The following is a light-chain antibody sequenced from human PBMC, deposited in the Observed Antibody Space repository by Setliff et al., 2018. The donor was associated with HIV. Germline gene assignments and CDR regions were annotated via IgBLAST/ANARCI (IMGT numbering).Light chain of an antibody. CDR3: CSYAGTYTYI. CDR2: DVY. J-gene: IGLJ1*01. V-gene: IGLV2-11*03. Sequence: GTGSSSDVGAYNFVSWYQQLPGKAPKLIIYDVYRRPSGVPDRFSGSKSGDTASLTISGLRSEDEADYYCCSYAGTYTYIFGTGTKVTVL. CDR1: SSDVGAYNF.